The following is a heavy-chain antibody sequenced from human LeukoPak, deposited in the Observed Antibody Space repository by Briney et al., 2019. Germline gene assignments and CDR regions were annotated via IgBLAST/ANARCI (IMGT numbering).Heavy chain of an antibody. Sequence: GGSLRLSCAASGFSFSSYAMHWVRQAPGKGLEWVAVIWYDGSNQYYADSVRGRFTISRDNSKNTLHLQMNSLRAEDTAAYYCVKSGPDFGDLPSEYYFDFWGQGTLVTVSS. D-gene: IGHD4-17*01. CDR1: GFSFSSYA. J-gene: IGHJ4*02. CDR3: VKSGPDFGDLPSEYYFDF. CDR2: IWYDGSNQ. V-gene: IGHV3-33*06.